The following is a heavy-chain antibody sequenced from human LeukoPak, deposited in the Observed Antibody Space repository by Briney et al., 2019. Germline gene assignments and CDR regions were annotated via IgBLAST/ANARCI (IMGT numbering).Heavy chain of an antibody. D-gene: IGHD3-16*01. Sequence: SGGSLRLSCAASGFPFDRYWMSWVRLAPGKGLEWVANIKHDGSEKTFVDSVKGRFTISRDNAENSLYLQMNSLRAEDTAVYYCAKGRGTRGYYFDYWGQGTLVTVSS. CDR3: AKGRGTRGYYFDY. J-gene: IGHJ4*02. CDR1: GFPFDRYW. CDR2: IKHDGSEK. V-gene: IGHV3-7*03.